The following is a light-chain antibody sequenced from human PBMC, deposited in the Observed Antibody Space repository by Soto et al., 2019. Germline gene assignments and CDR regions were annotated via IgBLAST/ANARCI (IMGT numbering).Light chain of an antibody. J-gene: IGKJ4*01. CDR1: PGVSTT. CDR2: GAS. Sequence: EIVMTQSPATVSLSPGERATISCRASPGVSTTLAWYQQRPGQAPRLLIYGASSRAPGIPDRFSGSGSGTDFTLTISRLEPEDFAVYYCQQYGSSPPALTFGGGTKVDIK. V-gene: IGKV3-20*01. CDR3: QQYGSSPPALT.